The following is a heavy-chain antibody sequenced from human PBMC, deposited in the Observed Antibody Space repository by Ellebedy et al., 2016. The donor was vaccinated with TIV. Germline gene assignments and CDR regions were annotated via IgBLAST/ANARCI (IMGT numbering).Heavy chain of an antibody. V-gene: IGHV3-48*02. CDR1: GFTFSSYS. J-gene: IGHJ3*02. CDR2: ISSSSSTI. Sequence: GGSLRLSXAASGFTFSSYSMNWVRQAPGKGLEWVSYISSSSSTIYYADSVKGRFTISRDNAKNSLYLQMNSLRDEDTAVYYCAREDDSSGYWDDAFDIWGQGTMVTVSS. CDR3: AREDDSSGYWDDAFDI. D-gene: IGHD3-22*01.